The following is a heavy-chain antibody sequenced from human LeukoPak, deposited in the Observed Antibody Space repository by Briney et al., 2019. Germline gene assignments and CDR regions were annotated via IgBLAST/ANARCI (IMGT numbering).Heavy chain of an antibody. V-gene: IGHV3-7*04. J-gene: IGHJ4*02. CDR2: IQQDGSEK. CDR1: GFTFSSYW. Sequence: GGSLRLSCAASGFTFSSYWMNWVRQAPGKGLECVANIQQDGSEKYYVDSVKGRFTISRDNAKNSLYLQMNSLRAEDTAVYYCARARDSSSWFSSGYWGQGTLVTVSS. CDR3: ARARDSSSWFSSGY. D-gene: IGHD6-13*01.